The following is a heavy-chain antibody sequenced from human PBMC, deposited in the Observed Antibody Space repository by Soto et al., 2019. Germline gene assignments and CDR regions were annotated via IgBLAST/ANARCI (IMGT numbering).Heavy chain of an antibody. CDR2: VYYTGDT. V-gene: IGHV4-59*08. CDR1: SGPDRSHN. Sequence: QVQLQQSGPRLVKPSETLSLTCTVSSGPDRSHNWGWIRQPPGRGRAWIGYVYYTGDTAYNPSLRGRVTISADTSTNDISLTLNSVTAADTAVYYCVRQGIDYLHGLVDVWGQGTTVSVSS. CDR3: VRQGIDYLHGLVDV. D-gene: IGHD4-17*01. J-gene: IGHJ6*02.